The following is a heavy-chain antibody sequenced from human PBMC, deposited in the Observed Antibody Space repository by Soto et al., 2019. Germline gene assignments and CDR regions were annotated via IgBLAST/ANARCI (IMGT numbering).Heavy chain of an antibody. CDR3: ARDRGYYDSTPDAFDI. V-gene: IGHV3-30-3*01. Sequence: PGGSLRLSCAASGFTFSSYAMHWVRQAPGKGLEWVAVISYDGSNKYYADSVKGRFTISRDNSKNTLYLQMNSLRAEDTAVYYCARDRGYYDSTPDAFDIWGQGTMVTVSS. CDR2: ISYDGSNK. D-gene: IGHD3-22*01. CDR1: GFTFSSYA. J-gene: IGHJ3*02.